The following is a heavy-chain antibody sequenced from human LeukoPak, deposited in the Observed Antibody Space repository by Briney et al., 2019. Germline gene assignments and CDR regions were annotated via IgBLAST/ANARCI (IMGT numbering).Heavy chain of an antibody. V-gene: IGHV3-53*01. CDR3: ARTGDGDSYIGAFDI. J-gene: IGHJ3*02. D-gene: IGHD4-17*01. CDR1: GLTVSSNY. CDR2: IYRSGST. Sequence: GGSLRLSCAASGLTVSSNYMSWVCQAPGKGLEWVSVIYRSGSTYYADSVKGRFTISRDDSKNTLYLQMNSLRAEDTAVYYCARTGDGDSYIGAFDIWGQGTMVTVSS.